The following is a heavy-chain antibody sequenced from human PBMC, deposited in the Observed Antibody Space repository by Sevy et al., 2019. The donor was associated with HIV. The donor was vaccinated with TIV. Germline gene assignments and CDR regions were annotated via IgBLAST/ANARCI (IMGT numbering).Heavy chain of an antibody. CDR1: GYSISSGYY. V-gene: IGHV4-38-2*01. CDR2: VYHSGST. J-gene: IGHJ3*02. Sequence: SETLSLTCAVSGYSISSGYYWGWIRQPPGKGLEWIGSVYHSGSTNYNPSLKSRVTISVDTSKNQFSLKLTSVTAADTAVYYCVRLNWGWDAFDIWGQGTMVTVSS. D-gene: IGHD7-27*01. CDR3: VRLNWGWDAFDI.